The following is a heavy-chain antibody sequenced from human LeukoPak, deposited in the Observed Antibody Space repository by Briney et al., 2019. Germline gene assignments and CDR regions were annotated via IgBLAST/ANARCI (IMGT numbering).Heavy chain of an antibody. V-gene: IGHV1-69*13. D-gene: IGHD2-15*01. CDR3: ARDDCSGGSCYQNWFDP. CDR1: GGTFNSYG. Sequence: SVKVSCKASGGTFNSYGIIWVRQAPGQGLEWMGGIIPIFGTANYAQKFQGRVTITADESTSTAYMELSSLRSEDTAVYYCARDDCSGGSCYQNWFDPWGQGTLVTVSS. J-gene: IGHJ5*02. CDR2: IIPIFGTA.